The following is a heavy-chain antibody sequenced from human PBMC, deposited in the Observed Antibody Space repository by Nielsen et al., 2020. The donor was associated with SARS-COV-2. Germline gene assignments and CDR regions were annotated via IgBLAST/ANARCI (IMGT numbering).Heavy chain of an antibody. CDR1: GFTVTTTY. V-gene: IGHV3-23*01. CDR3: AKISGSQRHYFDF. CDR2: IGTTGDKT. J-gene: IGHJ4*02. Sequence: GGSLRLSCAASGFTVTTTYMAWVRQAPGKGLEWVSSIGTTGDKTFYADSVKGRFTISRDNSKNTLYLQLNSLRAEDTAVFYCAKISGSQRHYFDFWGQGALVTVSS. D-gene: IGHD1-26*01.